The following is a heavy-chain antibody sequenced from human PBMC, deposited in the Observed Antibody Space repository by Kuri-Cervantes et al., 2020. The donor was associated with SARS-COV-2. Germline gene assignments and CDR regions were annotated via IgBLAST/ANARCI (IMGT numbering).Heavy chain of an antibody. D-gene: IGHD3-10*01. CDR3: ASVPYGSGSYAYYFDY. V-gene: IGHV4-38-2*02. CDR2: IYHSGST. Sequence: GSLRLSCTVSGGSISSGYYWGWIRQPPGKGLEWIGSIYHSGSTYYNPSLKSRVTISVDTSKNQFSLKLSSVTAADTAVYYCASVPYGSGSYAYYFDYWGQGTLVTVSS. J-gene: IGHJ4*02. CDR1: GGSISSGYY.